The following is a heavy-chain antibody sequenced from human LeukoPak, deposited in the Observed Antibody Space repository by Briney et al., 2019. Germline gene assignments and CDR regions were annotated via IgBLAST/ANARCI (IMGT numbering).Heavy chain of an antibody. CDR1: GFIFSDYY. J-gene: IGHJ4*02. CDR3: ARVGSIAAAGTPDY. CDR2: ISGSGSDT. V-gene: IGHV3-11*06. Sequence: KPGGSLRLSCAASGFIFSDYYMTWIRQAPGKGLAWLSYISGSGSDTNYADSVKGRFTTSRDNAKNSLYLQMNSLRAEDTAVYYCARVGSIAAAGTPDYWGQGTLVTVSS. D-gene: IGHD6-13*01.